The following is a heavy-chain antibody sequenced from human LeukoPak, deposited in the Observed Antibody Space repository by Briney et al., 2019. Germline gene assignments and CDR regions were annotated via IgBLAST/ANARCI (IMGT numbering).Heavy chain of an antibody. CDR2: ISSGSTTI. CDR3: ARDVEQWLVRVYYFDY. CDR1: GFTLSSYS. Sequence: GGSLRLSCATSGFTLSSYSMNWVRQAPGKGLEWLSYISSGSTTIYYADSVEGRFTISRDNAKNSLYLQMNSLRAEDTAVYYCARDVEQWLVRVYYFDYWGQGTLVTVSS. J-gene: IGHJ4*02. V-gene: IGHV3-48*01. D-gene: IGHD6-19*01.